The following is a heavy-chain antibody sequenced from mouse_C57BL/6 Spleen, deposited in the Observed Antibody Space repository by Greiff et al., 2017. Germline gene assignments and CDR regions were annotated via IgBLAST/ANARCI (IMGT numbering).Heavy chain of an antibody. Sequence: DVMLVESGGGLVKPGGSLKLSCAASGFTFSDYGMHWVRQAPEKGLEWVAYISSGSSTIYYADTVKGRFTISRDNAKNTLFLQMTSLRSEDTAMYYCARPYYSNYAYAMDYWGQGTSVTVSS. CDR3: ARPYYSNYAYAMDY. J-gene: IGHJ4*01. CDR1: GFTFSDYG. V-gene: IGHV5-17*01. CDR2: ISSGSSTI. D-gene: IGHD2-5*01.